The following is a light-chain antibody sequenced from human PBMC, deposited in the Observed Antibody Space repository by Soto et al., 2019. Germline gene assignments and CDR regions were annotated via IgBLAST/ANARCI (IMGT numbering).Light chain of an antibody. CDR2: GAS. CDR3: QQYRTSPIT. J-gene: IGKJ5*01. Sequence: ETVLTQSPGTLSLSPGERATLSCRASQSITDTYLAWYQQKPGQAPRLLIYGASSRATGIPDRFSGSESGTDFTLTISRLEPEDFAVYYFQQYRTSPITFGQGTRLETK. V-gene: IGKV3-20*01. CDR1: QSITDTY.